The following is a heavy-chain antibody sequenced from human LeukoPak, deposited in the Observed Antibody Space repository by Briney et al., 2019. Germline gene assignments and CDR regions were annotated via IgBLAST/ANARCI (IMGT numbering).Heavy chain of an antibody. V-gene: IGHV1-2*02. CDR3: ARVTSYMDSAAHLPYYFDY. D-gene: IGHD1-26*01. J-gene: IGHJ4*02. Sequence: ASVKVSCKASGYTFSGYYIHWPRQATGQGLEWMGYVGPKKGDTNYAQRFQGRVTMTTDTSINTVYMDLSGLRSDDTAIYYCARVTSYMDSAAHLPYYFDYWGQGTLVTVSS. CDR2: VGPKKGDT. CDR1: GYTFSGYY.